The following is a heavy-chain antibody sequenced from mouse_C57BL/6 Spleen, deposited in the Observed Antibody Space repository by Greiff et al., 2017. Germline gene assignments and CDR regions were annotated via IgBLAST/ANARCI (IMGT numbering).Heavy chain of an antibody. D-gene: IGHD1-1*01. Sequence: QVQLKQSGAELVKPGASVKMSCKASGYTFTSYWITWVKQRPGQGLEWIGDIYPGSGSTNYNEKFKSKATLTVDTSSSSAYMQLSRLTSEDSAFYYCARVVARSHNYFDCWGPGTTLTVSS. CDR1: GYTFTSYW. CDR2: IYPGSGST. V-gene: IGHV1-55*01. J-gene: IGHJ2*01. CDR3: ARVVARSHNYFDC.